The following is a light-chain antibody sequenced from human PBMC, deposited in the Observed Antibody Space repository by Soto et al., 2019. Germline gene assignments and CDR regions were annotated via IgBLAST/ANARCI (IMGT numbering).Light chain of an antibody. V-gene: IGKV3-11*01. CDR2: DVS. CDR3: QQRSDSTWT. Sequence: EIVLTQSPATLSLSPGERGTLSCSASESVTDYLAWYQQKPGQAPRLLVYDVSNREAGIPTRFSGGGSGTEFTLTISNVEPEDFAVYYCQQRSDSTWTFGQGTKVDIK. J-gene: IGKJ1*01. CDR1: ESVTDY.